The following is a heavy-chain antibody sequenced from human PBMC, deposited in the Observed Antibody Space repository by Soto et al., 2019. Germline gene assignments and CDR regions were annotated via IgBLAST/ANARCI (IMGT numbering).Heavy chain of an antibody. Sequence: ASVKVSCKTSGYTFTSYAMHWVRQAPGQRPEWMGWINAGNGNTKYSQKFQGRVTITRDTSASTAYMELSSLRSEDTAVYYCARGIAAECHFDYWGQGTLVTVSS. D-gene: IGHD6-13*01. CDR3: ARGIAAECHFDY. CDR2: INAGNGNT. V-gene: IGHV1-3*01. J-gene: IGHJ4*02. CDR1: GYTFTSYA.